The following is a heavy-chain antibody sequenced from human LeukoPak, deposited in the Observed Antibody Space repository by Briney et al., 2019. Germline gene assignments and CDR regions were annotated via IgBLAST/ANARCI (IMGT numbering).Heavy chain of an antibody. D-gene: IGHD3-22*01. J-gene: IGHJ4*02. V-gene: IGHV3-30*18. CDR2: IPYDASNE. Sequence: GRSLRLSCAASGFTFSSFGMHWVRQAPGKGLEWVAVIPYDASNEYYTASVRGRFTISRDNSKDTLYLQMNRLRPEDTAVYYCAKDGLYDSTGHSHYFDYWGQGTLVTVSS. CDR3: AKDGLYDSTGHSHYFDY. CDR1: GFTFSSFG.